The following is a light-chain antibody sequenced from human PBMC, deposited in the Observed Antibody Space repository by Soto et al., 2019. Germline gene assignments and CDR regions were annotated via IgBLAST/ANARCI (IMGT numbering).Light chain of an antibody. J-gene: IGLJ2*01. CDR3: SSYTDTSTVI. CDR1: RRDVGVFNY. CDR2: DVT. V-gene: IGLV2-14*03. Sequence: QSVLTQPASVSGSPGQSITISCTGTRRDVGVFNYVSWYQQHPGEAPKLLIFDVTYRPSGVSTRFSGSKSGSTASLTISGLQAEDAADYYCSSYTDTSTVIFGGGTKLTVL.